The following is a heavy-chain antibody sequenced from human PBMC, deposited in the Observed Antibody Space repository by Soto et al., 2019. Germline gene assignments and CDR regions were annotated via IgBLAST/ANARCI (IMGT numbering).Heavy chain of an antibody. V-gene: IGHV4-39*01. Sequence: PSETLSLTCTVSGGSISSSSYYWGWIRQPPGKGLEWIGGIYYSGSTYYNPSLKSRVTISVDTSKNQFSLKLSSVTAADTAVYYCATPLIGLPNDYYYYYGMDVWGQGTTVTVSS. CDR3: ATPLIGLPNDYYYYYGMDV. D-gene: IGHD3-16*01. CDR1: GGSISSSSYY. CDR2: IYYSGST. J-gene: IGHJ6*02.